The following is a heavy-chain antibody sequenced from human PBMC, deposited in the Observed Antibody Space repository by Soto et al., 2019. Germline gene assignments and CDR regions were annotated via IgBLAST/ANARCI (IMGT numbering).Heavy chain of an antibody. CDR2: ISGSGTTT. J-gene: IGHJ3*02. CDR3: AKDRVGGVPDAFDI. Sequence: GGSLSLSCAASGFTPTNYVMNWVRQAPGKGLEWVSSISGSGTTTFYADSVKGRFIISSDNSKNTLYLQMNSLRAEDTALYYCAKDRVGGVPDAFDIWGQGTMVTVSS. V-gene: IGHV3-23*01. CDR1: GFTPTNYV. D-gene: IGHD2-8*01.